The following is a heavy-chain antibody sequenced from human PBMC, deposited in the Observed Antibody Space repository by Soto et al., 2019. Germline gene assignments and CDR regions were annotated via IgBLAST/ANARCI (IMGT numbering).Heavy chain of an antibody. CDR3: ARDNFSASDH. D-gene: IGHD1-1*01. Sequence: EVQLVESGGGLVQPGGSLRLSCAASGFTFSSYWMSWVRQAPGKGLEWVANIKHDGSEKYYVDSVKGRFTVSRDNAKNSLFLQMNSLRAEDTAVYYCARDNFSASDHWGQGTLVTVSS. J-gene: IGHJ4*02. CDR2: IKHDGSEK. CDR1: GFTFSSYW. V-gene: IGHV3-7*01.